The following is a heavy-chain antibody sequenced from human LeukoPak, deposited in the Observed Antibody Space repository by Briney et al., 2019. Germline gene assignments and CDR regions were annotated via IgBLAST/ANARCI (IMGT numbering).Heavy chain of an antibody. CDR2: ISYDGSNK. CDR1: XFXXSSYG. D-gene: IGHD2-21*02. J-gene: IGHJ4*02. V-gene: IGHV3-30*18. CDR3: AKDGRGGGDSNFDY. Sequence: SXFXXSSYGXHWVRQAPGKGLEWVAVISYDGSNKYYADSVKGRFTISRDNSKNTLYLQMNSLRAEDTAVYYCAKDGRGGGDSNFDYWGQGTLVTVSS.